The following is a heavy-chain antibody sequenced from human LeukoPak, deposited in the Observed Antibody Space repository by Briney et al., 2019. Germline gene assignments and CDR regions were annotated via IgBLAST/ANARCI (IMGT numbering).Heavy chain of an antibody. CDR3: ARVGDYALKD. D-gene: IGHD3-16*01. J-gene: IGHJ4*02. Sequence: PSETLSLTCTVSGGSISSYYWSWIRQPAGKGLEWIGRIYTSGSTNYNPSLKSRVTMSVNTSKNQCTLKLSSVTAADTAVYYCARVGDYALKDWGQGTLVTVSS. CDR1: GGSISSYY. V-gene: IGHV4-4*07. CDR2: IYTSGST.